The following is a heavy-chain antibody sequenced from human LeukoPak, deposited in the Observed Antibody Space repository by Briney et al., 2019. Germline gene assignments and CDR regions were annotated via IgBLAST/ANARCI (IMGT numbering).Heavy chain of an antibody. D-gene: IGHD2-2*01. CDR1: GGSFSGYY. V-gene: IGHV4-34*01. CDR3: ARHHPDIVVVPAAMRVYYYYYMDV. J-gene: IGHJ6*03. Sequence: PSETLSLTCAVYGGSFSGYYWSWIRQPPGKGLEWIGEINHSGSTNYNPSLKSRVTISVDTSKNQFSLKLSSVTAADTAVYYCARHHPDIVVVPAAMRVYYYYYMDVWGKGTTVTISS. CDR2: INHSGST.